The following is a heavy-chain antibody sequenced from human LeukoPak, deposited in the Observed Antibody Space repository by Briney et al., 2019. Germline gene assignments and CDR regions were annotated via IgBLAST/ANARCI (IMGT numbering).Heavy chain of an antibody. V-gene: IGHV3-30*14. CDR1: GLTFSSSW. D-gene: IGHD6-19*01. CDR2: ISYDGSNK. J-gene: IGHJ4*02. Sequence: PGGALRFSCAVSGLTFSSSWMDWVRQAPGKGLEWVAVISYDGSNKYYADSVKGRFTISRDNSKNTLYLQMNSLRAEDTAVYYCARLKYSSGWGGGSYFDYWGQGTLVTVSS. CDR3: ARLKYSSGWGGGSYFDY.